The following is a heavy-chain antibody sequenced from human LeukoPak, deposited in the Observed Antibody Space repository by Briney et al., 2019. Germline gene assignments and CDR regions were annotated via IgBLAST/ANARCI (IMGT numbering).Heavy chain of an antibody. CDR1: GGSLSGYY. D-gene: IGHD2-2*01. J-gene: IGHJ4*02. CDR3: ARYSDIVVVPAAVRGFDY. V-gene: IGHV4-34*01. Sequence: PSETLSLTCAVYGGSLSGYYWSWIRQPPGKGLEWIGEINHSGSTNYNPSLKSRVTISVDTSKNQFSLKLSSVTAADTAVYYCARYSDIVVVPAAVRGFDYWGQGTLVTVSS. CDR2: INHSGST.